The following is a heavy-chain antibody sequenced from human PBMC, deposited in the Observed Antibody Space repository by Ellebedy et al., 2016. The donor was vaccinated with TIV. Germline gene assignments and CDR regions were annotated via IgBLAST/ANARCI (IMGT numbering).Heavy chain of an antibody. V-gene: IGHV4-39*01. CDR2: IYHSGNT. Sequence: MPSEILSLTCTVSGGSISRSGYFWGWIRQPPGKGLEWIGSIYHSGNTYYNPSLKSRVTISVDTSKNQFSLKLNSVTAADTAVYYCARRGPTGGSGTYDYWGPGTLVTVSS. D-gene: IGHD3-10*01. CDR3: ARRGPTGGSGTYDY. CDR1: GGSISRSGYF. J-gene: IGHJ4*02.